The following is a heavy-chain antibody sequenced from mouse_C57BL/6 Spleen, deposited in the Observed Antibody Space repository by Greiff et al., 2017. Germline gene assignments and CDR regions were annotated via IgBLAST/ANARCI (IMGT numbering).Heavy chain of an antibody. J-gene: IGHJ3*01. CDR2: IDPENGDT. V-gene: IGHV14-4*01. CDR3: THYYGSSPWFAY. D-gene: IGHD1-1*01. CDR1: GFNIKDDY. Sequence: EVQLQQSGAELVRPGASVTLSCTASGFNIKDDYMHWVKQRPEQGLEWIGWIDPENGDTEYASKFQGKATITADTSSNTAYLQLSSLTSEDTAVYYCTHYYGSSPWFAYWGQGTLVTVSA.